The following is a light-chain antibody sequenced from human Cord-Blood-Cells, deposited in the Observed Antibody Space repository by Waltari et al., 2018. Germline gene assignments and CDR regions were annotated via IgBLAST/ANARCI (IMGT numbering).Light chain of an antibody. V-gene: IGKV3-11*01. CDR2: DAS. CDR1: QRVRSH. Sequence: EIVLTQSPATLSLSPGERAALSSRASQRVRSHLAWYQHKPGQAPRLLIYDASNRATGIPARFSGSGSVTDCTRTIRCVEPEEFSVYHGQQRSNWITFGQGTRREI. J-gene: IGKJ5*01. CDR3: QQRSNWIT.